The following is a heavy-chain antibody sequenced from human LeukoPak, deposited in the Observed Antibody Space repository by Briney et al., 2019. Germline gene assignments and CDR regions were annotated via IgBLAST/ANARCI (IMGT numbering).Heavy chain of an antibody. D-gene: IGHD2-21*01. CDR1: GFTFSSYE. Sequence: GGSLRLSCAASGFTFSSYEMNWVRQAPGKGLEWVSYISSSGSTKYNADSVKGRFTISRDNAKNSLYLQLNSLRAEDTAVYYCARSRWCSYWGQGTLVTVSS. J-gene: IGHJ4*02. CDR2: ISSSGSTK. CDR3: ARSRWCSY. V-gene: IGHV3-48*03.